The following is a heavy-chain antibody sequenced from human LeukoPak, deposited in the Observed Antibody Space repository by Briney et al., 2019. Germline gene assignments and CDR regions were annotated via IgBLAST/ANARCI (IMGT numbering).Heavy chain of an antibody. J-gene: IGHJ1*01. D-gene: IGHD3-10*01. CDR3: ARDSPARGDPPPH. V-gene: IGHV1-8*01. Sequence: ASVKVSCKASRYTFTSYDINWVRQAPGQGLEWMGWTNPNSGNTGYAQKFQGRVTMTRNTSITTAYMELSSLRSEDTAVYYCARDSPARGDPPPHWGQGTLVTVSS. CDR1: RYTFTSYD. CDR2: TNPNSGNT.